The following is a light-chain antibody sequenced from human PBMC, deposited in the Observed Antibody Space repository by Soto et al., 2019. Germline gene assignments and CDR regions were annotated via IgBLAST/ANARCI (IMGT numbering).Light chain of an antibody. CDR3: HQSYSTPPWT. CDR2: AAA. V-gene: IGKV1-39*01. Sequence: DIQMTQSPSSLSASVGDRVTITCRASQSISSYLNWYQQKPGKAPKLLIYAAARLQSGVPSRFSGSGSGTDFTLTISSLQPEDFTTYYCHQSYSTPPWTFGQGTKV. CDR1: QSISSY. J-gene: IGKJ1*01.